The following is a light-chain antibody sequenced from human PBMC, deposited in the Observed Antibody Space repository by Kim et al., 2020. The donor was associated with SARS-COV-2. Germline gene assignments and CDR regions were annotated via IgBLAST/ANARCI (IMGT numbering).Light chain of an antibody. CDR3: QLQNDYPPLCT. Sequence: EIVLTQSPATLSLSPGERATLSCRASQSVSSYLAWYQQKPAQAPRLLIYDAANRAASVPARFSGSGSVTNYTPTISSLVPEDFAVYYYQLQNDYPPLCTFGRGTKVDIK. V-gene: IGKV3-11*01. CDR2: DAA. CDR1: QSVSSY. J-gene: IGKJ4*01.